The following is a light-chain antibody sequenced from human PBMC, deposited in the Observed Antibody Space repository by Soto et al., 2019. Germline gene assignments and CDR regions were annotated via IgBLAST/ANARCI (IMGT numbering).Light chain of an antibody. CDR3: SSYTSSSTLLYV. Sequence: QSALTQPASLSGSPGQSITISCTGTSSDVGGYNYVSWYQQHPGKAPKLMIYDVSNRPSGVSNRFSGSKSGNTASLTISGLQAEDEADYYCSSYTSSSTLLYVFGTGTKSPS. CDR1: SSDVGGYNY. CDR2: DVS. J-gene: IGLJ1*01. V-gene: IGLV2-14*01.